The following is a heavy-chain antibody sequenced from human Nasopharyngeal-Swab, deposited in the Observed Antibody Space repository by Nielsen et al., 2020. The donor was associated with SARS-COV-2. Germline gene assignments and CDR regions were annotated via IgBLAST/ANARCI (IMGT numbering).Heavy chain of an antibody. V-gene: IGHV3-74*03. D-gene: IGHD6-19*01. Sequence: GESLKISCAASGVTLSRYWMHWVRQVAGKGLVWVSRINRDGSDTKYADSVKGRFTISRDNAKNTLYLQMNSLRVEDTAVYYCARETAVAGDYYFDYWGQGTLVAVSS. CDR3: ARETAVAGDYYFDY. CDR2: INRDGSDT. CDR1: GVTLSRYW. J-gene: IGHJ4*02.